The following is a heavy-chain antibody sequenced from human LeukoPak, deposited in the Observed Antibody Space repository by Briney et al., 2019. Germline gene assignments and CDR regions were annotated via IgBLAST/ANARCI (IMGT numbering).Heavy chain of an antibody. CDR3: AKDISITGTTGGFDY. V-gene: IGHV3-43D*04. D-gene: IGHD1-7*01. J-gene: IGHJ4*02. CDR1: GFTFDDYA. Sequence: PGGSLRLSXAASGFTFDDYAMHWVRQAPGKGLEWVSLISWDGGSTYYADSVKGRFTISRDNSKNSLYLQMNSLRAEDTALYYCAKDISITGTTGGFDYWGQGTLVTVSS. CDR2: ISWDGGST.